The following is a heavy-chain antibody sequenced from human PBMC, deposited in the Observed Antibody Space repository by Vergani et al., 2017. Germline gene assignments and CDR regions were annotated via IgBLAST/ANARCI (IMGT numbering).Heavy chain of an antibody. D-gene: IGHD6-19*01. V-gene: IGHV4-39*01. CDR3: ARHSTVEWLVKLGWIDP. CDR1: GASIRSSNYY. Sequence: QLQLQESGPGLVKPSATLSLTCSVSGASIRSSNYYWGWIRQPPGKGLEWIASIYYSGSTYYNPSLKRRVTISVDTSKIQFSLKMRSVTAADTAVYFCARHSTVEWLVKLGWIDPWGQGILVTVSS. CDR2: IYYSGST. J-gene: IGHJ5*02.